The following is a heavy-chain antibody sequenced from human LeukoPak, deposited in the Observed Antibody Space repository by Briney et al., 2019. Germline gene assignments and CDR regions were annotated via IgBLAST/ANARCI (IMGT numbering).Heavy chain of an antibody. CDR2: VKGDGRTT. D-gene: IGHD5-18*01. V-gene: IGHV3-74*01. CDR3: ATGHSYGYDY. CDR1: GLTFGDFW. J-gene: IGHJ4*02. Sequence: HPGGSLRLSCAASGLTFGDFWMHWVRQPPGKGLVWVALVKGDGRTTIYADSVKGRFTISRDNAKNTLYLQMNSLRADDSGVYYCATGHSYGYDYWGQGVLVTVSS.